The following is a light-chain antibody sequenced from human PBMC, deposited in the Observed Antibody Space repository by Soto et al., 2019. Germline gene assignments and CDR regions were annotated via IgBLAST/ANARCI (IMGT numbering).Light chain of an antibody. V-gene: IGKV3-20*01. CDR3: QQYDTSQTWT. CDR2: DAS. CDR1: QSVGDNF. J-gene: IGKJ1*01. Sequence: EIVLTQSPGTLSLSPGEGATLSCRASQSVGDNFLAWYQQKPGQGTRLLIYDASTRATGTPDRFSGSGSGTDFTLTISRLEPDDFGVYYCQQYDTSQTWTFGQGTRVEIK.